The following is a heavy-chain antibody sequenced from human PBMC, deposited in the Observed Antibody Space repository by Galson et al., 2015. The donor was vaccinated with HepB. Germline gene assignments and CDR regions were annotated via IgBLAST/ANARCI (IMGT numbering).Heavy chain of an antibody. Sequence: SLRLSCAASGFTFSNYGMHWVRQAPGEGLEWVAVISYDGSNEYYAGSVKGRFTISRDNSKNTLYLQMNSLRGDDTAIYYCANRDDYGAFDYWGQGTLVIVSS. D-gene: IGHD5-24*01. CDR3: ANRDDYGAFDY. V-gene: IGHV3-30*18. CDR2: ISYDGSNE. CDR1: GFTFSNYG. J-gene: IGHJ4*02.